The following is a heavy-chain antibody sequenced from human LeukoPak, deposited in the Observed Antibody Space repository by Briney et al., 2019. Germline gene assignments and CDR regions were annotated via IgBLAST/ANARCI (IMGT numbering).Heavy chain of an antibody. CDR3: ARGGFGSGWSYFDY. CDR1: GESFSGFY. CDR2: INHSGST. J-gene: IGHJ4*02. V-gene: IGHV4-34*01. Sequence: SETLSLTCAVHGESFSGFYWSWIRQPPGKGLEWIGEINHSGSTNYNPSLKSRVTISVDTSKNQFSLKLNSVTAADTAVFYCARGGFGSGWSYFDYWGQGTLVTVSS. D-gene: IGHD6-19*01.